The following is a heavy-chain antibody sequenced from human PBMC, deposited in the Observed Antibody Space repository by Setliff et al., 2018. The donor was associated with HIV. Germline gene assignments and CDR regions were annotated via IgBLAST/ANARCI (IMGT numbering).Heavy chain of an antibody. CDR1: AYSINSGYY. CDR3: ARVHDGSGTTEPYYYMDV. D-gene: IGHD3-10*01. CDR2: IKQDGSEK. Sequence: QPSETLSLTCAVSAYSINSGYYWGWIRQPPGKGLEWVANIKQDGSEKYYVDSVKGRFTISRDTAKNSLYLQMNSLRAEDTAVYYCARVHDGSGTTEPYYYMDVWGKGTTVTVSS. V-gene: IGHV3-7*01. J-gene: IGHJ6*03.